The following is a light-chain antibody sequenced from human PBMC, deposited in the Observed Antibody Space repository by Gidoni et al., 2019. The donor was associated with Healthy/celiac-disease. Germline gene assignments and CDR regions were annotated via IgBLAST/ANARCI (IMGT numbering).Light chain of an antibody. CDR2: DAS. Sequence: VLPQSPATLSLSPGERATLSCRASQSVSSYLAWYQQKPGQAPRRLIDDASNRATGIPARFSGSGSGTDFTLTISSLEPEEFAVYYCQQRSNWPPATFGQGTRLEIK. CDR1: QSVSSY. J-gene: IGKJ5*01. V-gene: IGKV3-11*01. CDR3: QQRSNWPPAT.